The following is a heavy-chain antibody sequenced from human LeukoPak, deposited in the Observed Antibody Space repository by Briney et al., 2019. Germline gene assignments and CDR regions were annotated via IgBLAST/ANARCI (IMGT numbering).Heavy chain of an antibody. CDR1: GYTFTSYD. CDR3: ARSETFMITFGGVIQ. D-gene: IGHD3-16*02. Sequence: ASVKVSCKASGYTFTSYDINWVRQATGQGLEWMGWMNPNSGNTGYAQKFQGRVTMTRNTSISTAYMELSSLRSEDTAVYYCARSETFMITFGGVIQWGQGTLVTVSS. V-gene: IGHV1-8*01. CDR2: MNPNSGNT. J-gene: IGHJ4*02.